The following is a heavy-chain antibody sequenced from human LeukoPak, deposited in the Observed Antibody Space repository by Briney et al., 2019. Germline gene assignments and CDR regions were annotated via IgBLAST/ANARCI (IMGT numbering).Heavy chain of an antibody. Sequence: SETLSLTCAVYGGSFSGYYWSWIRQPPGKGLEWIGEINHSGSTNYNPSLKSRVTISVDTSKNQFSLKMSSVTAADTAVYYCVPNVRGVILGFGYWGQGTLVTVSS. D-gene: IGHD3-10*02. J-gene: IGHJ4*02. V-gene: IGHV4-34*01. CDR1: GGSFSGYY. CDR2: INHSGST. CDR3: VPNVRGVILGFGY.